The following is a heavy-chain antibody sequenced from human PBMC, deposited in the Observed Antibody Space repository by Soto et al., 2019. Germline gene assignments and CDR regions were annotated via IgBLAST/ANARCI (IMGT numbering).Heavy chain of an antibody. D-gene: IGHD5-12*01. V-gene: IGHV3-23*01. J-gene: IGHJ3*02. Sequence: GGSLRLSCAASGFTFNSYAMSWVRQAPGKGLEWVSGVTGSGGSTYYGDSVKGRFTISRDNSKNTLYLQMNSLRAEDTAVYYCAKDSRFSGYVRAFDIWGQGTMVTVSS. CDR2: VTGSGGST. CDR3: AKDSRFSGYVRAFDI. CDR1: GFTFNSYA.